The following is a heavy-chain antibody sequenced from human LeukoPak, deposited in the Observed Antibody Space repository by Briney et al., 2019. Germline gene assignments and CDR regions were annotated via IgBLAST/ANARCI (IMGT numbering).Heavy chain of an antibody. Sequence: ASVKVSCKAPGGTFSSYAISWVRQAPGQGLEWMGRIIPIFGTANYTQKFQGRVTITTDESTSTAYMELSSLRSEDTAVYYCARVAGIAAAFDYWGQGTLVTVSS. CDR3: ARVAGIAAAFDY. D-gene: IGHD6-13*01. V-gene: IGHV1-69*05. CDR2: IIPIFGTA. CDR1: GGTFSSYA. J-gene: IGHJ4*02.